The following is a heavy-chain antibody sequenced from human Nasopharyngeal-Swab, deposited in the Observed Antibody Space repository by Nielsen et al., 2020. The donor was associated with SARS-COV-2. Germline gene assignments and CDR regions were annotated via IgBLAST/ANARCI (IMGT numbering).Heavy chain of an antibody. Sequence: GGPLRLSCAASGFIFSNYWMTWVRQAPGKGLEWVANKKQDGSEMYYVDSVKGRFTISRDNAKNSLYLQMNSLRVEDTAVYNCAREGRDGFDYWGQGTLVTVSS. D-gene: IGHD5-24*01. V-gene: IGHV3-7*01. CDR1: GFIFSNYW. J-gene: IGHJ4*02. CDR2: KKQDGSEM. CDR3: AREGRDGFDY.